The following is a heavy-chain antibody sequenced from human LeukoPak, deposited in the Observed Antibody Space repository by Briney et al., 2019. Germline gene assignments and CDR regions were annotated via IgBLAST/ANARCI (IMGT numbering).Heavy chain of an antibody. J-gene: IGHJ4*02. V-gene: IGHV3-30-3*01. CDR1: GFTFSSYS. CDR2: ILYDGSNK. D-gene: IGHD3-22*01. Sequence: PGRSLRLSCAASGFTFSSYSMHWVRQAPGKGLEWVAVILYDGSNKYYADSVKGRFTISRDNSKNTLYLQMNSLRAEDTAVYYCARSGYSRFLGYWGQGTLVTVSS. CDR3: ARSGYSRFLGY.